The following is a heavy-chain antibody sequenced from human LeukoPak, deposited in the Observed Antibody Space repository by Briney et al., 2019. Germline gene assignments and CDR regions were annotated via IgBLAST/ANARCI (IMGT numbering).Heavy chain of an antibody. V-gene: IGHV4-31*03. J-gene: IGHJ4*02. Sequence: SQTLSLTCTVPGGSISSGGYYWSWFRQHPGKGLEWFGYSYYSGSTYYNPSLKSRVTISVDTSKNQFSLKLSSVTAADTAVYYCARVSAGGWLPYFDYWGQGTLVTVSS. CDR2: SYYSGST. CDR3: ARVSAGGWLPYFDY. D-gene: IGHD5-24*01. CDR1: GGSISSGGYY.